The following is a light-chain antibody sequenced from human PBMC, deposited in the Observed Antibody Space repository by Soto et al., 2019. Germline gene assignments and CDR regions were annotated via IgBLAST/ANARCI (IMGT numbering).Light chain of an antibody. Sequence: DIPMTQSPSSLSASVGDRVTITCRASQAISNYLAWYQQKPGKVPTLLIYAASTWQSGVPSRFSGSGSGTAFTLTISSLQPEDAATYCCQKFNAVPTFGGGTKVEI. CDR1: QAISNY. CDR2: AAS. J-gene: IGKJ4*01. V-gene: IGKV1-27*01. CDR3: QKFNAVPT.